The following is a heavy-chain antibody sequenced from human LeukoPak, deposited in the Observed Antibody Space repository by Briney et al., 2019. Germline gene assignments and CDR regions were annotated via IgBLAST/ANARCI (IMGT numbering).Heavy chain of an antibody. CDR2: IIPIFGTA. CDR1: GGTFSSYA. V-gene: IGHV1-69*05. CDR3: ARESGDYYGGWSYLVNWFDP. Sequence: SVKVSCKASGGTFSSYAISWVRQAPGPGLEWMGGIIPIFGTANYAQKFQGRVTITTDESTSTAYMELSSLRSEDTAVYYCARESGDYYGGWSYLVNWFDPWGQGTLVTVSS. D-gene: IGHD3-10*01. J-gene: IGHJ5*02.